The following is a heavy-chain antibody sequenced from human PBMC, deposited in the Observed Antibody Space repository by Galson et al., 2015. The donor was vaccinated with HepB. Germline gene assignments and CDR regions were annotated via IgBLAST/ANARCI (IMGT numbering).Heavy chain of an antibody. CDR1: GFTVSSNY. V-gene: IGHV3-66*02. Sequence: SLRLSCAASGFTVSSNYMSWVRQAPGRGLEWLSVFYSGGSTYYADSVKGRFTISRDNSKNTLYLQMNRLRGEDTAVYYCARESSIVGAIGYWGQGNLGADSS. CDR2: FYSGGST. CDR3: ARESSIVGAIGY. D-gene: IGHD1-26*01. J-gene: IGHJ4*02.